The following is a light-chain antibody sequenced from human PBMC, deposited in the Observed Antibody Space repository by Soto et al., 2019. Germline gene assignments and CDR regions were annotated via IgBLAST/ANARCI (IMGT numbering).Light chain of an antibody. CDR1: QSVSSY. CDR3: QQRGNWPLT. J-gene: IGKJ2*01. CDR2: DAS. Sequence: EIVLTQSPATLSLSPGERATLSCRASQSVSSYLAWYQQKRGQAPRLLIYDASNRAAGIPARFSGSGSGTDFTLTSSSLEPEDFAVYYCQQRGNWPLTFGQGTKLEIK. V-gene: IGKV3-11*01.